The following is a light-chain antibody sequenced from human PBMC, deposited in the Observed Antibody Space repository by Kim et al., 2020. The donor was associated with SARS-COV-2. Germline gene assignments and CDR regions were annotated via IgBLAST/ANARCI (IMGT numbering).Light chain of an antibody. Sequence: GQSVTISCTGTSMDVGGYNYVSWYQQHPGKAPKLMIYDVSKRPSGVPDRFSGSKSGNTASLTISGLQAEDEADYYCCSYAGSYGVVFGGGTQLTVL. CDR2: DVS. J-gene: IGLJ2*01. V-gene: IGLV2-11*01. CDR3: CSYAGSYGVV. CDR1: SMDVGGYNY.